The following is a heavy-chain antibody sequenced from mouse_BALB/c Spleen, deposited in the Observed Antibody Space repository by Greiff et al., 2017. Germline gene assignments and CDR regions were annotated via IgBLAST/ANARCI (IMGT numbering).Heavy chain of an antibody. J-gene: IGHJ2*01. CDR2: ISNGGGST. CDR3: ARHDGNYFDY. CDR1: GFTFSSYT. V-gene: IGHV5-12-2*01. Sequence: VQLKESGGGLVQPGGSLKLSCAASGFTFSSYTMSWVRQTPEKRLEWVAYISNGGGSTYYPDTVKGRFTISRDNAKNTLYLQMSSLKSEDTAMYYCARHDGNYFDYWGQGTTLTVSS. D-gene: IGHD2-3*01.